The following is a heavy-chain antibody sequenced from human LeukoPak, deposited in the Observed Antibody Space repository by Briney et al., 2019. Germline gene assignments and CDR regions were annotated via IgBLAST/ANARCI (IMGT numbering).Heavy chain of an antibody. V-gene: IGHV4-30-4*01. D-gene: IGHD5-18*01. CDR2: IYYSGST. CDR3: AREGTAMVFGGFDP. J-gene: IGHJ5*02. Sequence: SQTLSLTCTVSGGSISSGDCYWSWIRQPPGKGLEWIGYIYYSGSTYYNPSLKSRVTISVDTSKNQFSLKLSSVTAADTAVYYCAREGTAMVFGGFDPWGQGTLVTVSS. CDR1: GGSISSGDCY.